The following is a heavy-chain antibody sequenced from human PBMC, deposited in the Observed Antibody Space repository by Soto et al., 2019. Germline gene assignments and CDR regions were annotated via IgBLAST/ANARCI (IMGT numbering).Heavy chain of an antibody. D-gene: IGHD2-21*02. J-gene: IGHJ4*02. V-gene: IGHV3-30-3*01. CDR2: IPYDGDKI. CDR1: GFSFSNYA. Sequence: QVQLVESGGGVVQPGRSLRLSCAASGFSFSNYAMHWVRQAPGKGLEWMAVIPYDGDKIHYADSVKGRFTISRDNAKNTLELQIKSLRVEDTAVYYCASGTCYDCSNNDYWGKGTQVPVSS. CDR3: ASGTCYDCSNNDY.